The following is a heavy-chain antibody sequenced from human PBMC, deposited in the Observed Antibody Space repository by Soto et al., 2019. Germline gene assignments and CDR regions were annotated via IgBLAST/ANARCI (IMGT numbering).Heavy chain of an antibody. D-gene: IGHD3-16*01. J-gene: IGHJ4*02. Sequence: EVQLVESGGGLVQPGGSLRLSCAASGFSFSDHYMDWVRQAPGKGLEWVGRARNKARSYSIEYAASVKGRFTISRDDSKNSVYLQMNSLETEDTAVYYCAGVRWGDADYWGQGTLVTVSS. CDR1: GFSFSDHY. CDR3: AGVRWGDADY. CDR2: ARNKARSYSI. V-gene: IGHV3-72*01.